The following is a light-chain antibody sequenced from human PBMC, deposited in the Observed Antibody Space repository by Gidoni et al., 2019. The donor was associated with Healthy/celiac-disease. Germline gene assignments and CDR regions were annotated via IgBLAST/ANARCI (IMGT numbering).Light chain of an antibody. CDR3: QQYGSSPLA. CDR2: AAS. Sequence: EIVFTQSPGTLSLSPGERATLSCRASHSVSSTYLAWFQQKPGQAPRLLISAASSRATGIPDRFGGSGSGTDFTLTISRLEPEDFAVYYCQQYGSSPLAFGGGAKVEIK. J-gene: IGKJ4*01. CDR1: HSVSSTY. V-gene: IGKV3-20*01.